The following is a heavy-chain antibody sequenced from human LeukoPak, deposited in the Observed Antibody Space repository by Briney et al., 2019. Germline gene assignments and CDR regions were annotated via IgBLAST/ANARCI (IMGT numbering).Heavy chain of an antibody. CDR1: GFTFSSYS. D-gene: IGHD3-10*01. J-gene: IGHJ4*02. CDR3: ARNQGHNYGSGTIMIGY. V-gene: IGHV3-21*01. CDR2: ISSSSSYI. Sequence: GGSLRLSCAASGFTFSSYSMNWVRQAPGKGLEWVSSISSSSSYIYYADSVKGRFTISRDNAKNSLYLQMNSLRAEDTAVYYCARNQGHNYGSGTIMIGYWGQGTLVTVSS.